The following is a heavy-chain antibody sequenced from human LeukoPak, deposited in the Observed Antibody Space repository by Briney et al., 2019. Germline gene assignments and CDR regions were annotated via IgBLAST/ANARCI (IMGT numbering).Heavy chain of an antibody. CDR1: GGSFSGYY. CDR3: ARRSNCSSTSCRFDP. V-gene: IGHV4-34*01. D-gene: IGHD2-2*01. J-gene: IGHJ5*02. Sequence: SETLSLTCAVYGGSFSGYYWSWIRQPPGKGLEWIGEINHSGSTNYNPSLKSRVTISVDTSKNQFSLKLSSVTAADTAVYYCARRSNCSSTSCRFDPWGQGTLVTVSS. CDR2: INHSGST.